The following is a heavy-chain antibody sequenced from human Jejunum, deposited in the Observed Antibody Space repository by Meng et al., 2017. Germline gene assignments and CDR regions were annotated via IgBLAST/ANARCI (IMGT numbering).Heavy chain of an antibody. CDR1: GLTFSSSW. J-gene: IGHJ4*02. V-gene: IGHV3-74*03. Sequence: VQLVESGGGLVQPGGSLRLSCVASGLTFSSSWIHWVRQGPGKGLVWVSRSSGDGSGTTYADSVKGRFTISRDNAKNTVYPQMNSLRSEDSAVYYCARGGNFYLDYWGQGTLVTVSS. CDR3: ARGGNFYLDY. D-gene: IGHD4-23*01. CDR2: SSGDGSGT.